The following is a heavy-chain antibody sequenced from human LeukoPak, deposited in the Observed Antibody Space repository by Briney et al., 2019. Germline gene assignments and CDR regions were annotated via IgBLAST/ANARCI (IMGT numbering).Heavy chain of an antibody. D-gene: IGHD6-19*01. Sequence: GASVKVSCKASGYTFTGYYMHWVRQAPGQGLEWIGRIDPNSGGTSYAQKFRGRVTVTRDTSITTVYMELSRLRSDDTAMYYCARDARVAGDYWGQGTLVTVSS. CDR3: ARDARVAGDY. V-gene: IGHV1-2*06. CDR2: IDPNSGGT. CDR1: GYTFTGYY. J-gene: IGHJ4*02.